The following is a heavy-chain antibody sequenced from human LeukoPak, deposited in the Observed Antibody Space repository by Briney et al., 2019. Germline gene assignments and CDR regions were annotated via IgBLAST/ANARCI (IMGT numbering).Heavy chain of an antibody. V-gene: IGHV3-48*01. J-gene: IGHJ4*02. Sequence: GGSLRLSCAASGFTFSSYSMNWVRQAPGKGLEWVSNIRSSSSTRYYADSVKGRFTISRDNAKNSLYLQMNSLRAEDTALYHCARDQRFGELPEYWGQGTLVTVSS. CDR1: GFTFSSYS. CDR2: IRSSSSTR. CDR3: ARDQRFGELPEY. D-gene: IGHD3-10*01.